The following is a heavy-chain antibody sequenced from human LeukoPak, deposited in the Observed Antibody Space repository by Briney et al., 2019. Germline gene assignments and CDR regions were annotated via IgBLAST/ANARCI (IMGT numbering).Heavy chain of an antibody. CDR1: GYTFTGYY. D-gene: IGHD4-17*01. V-gene: IGHV1-2*06. CDR2: INPNSGGT. CDR3: ASPIRDYGDYVNAFDI. J-gene: IGHJ3*02. Sequence: ASVKVSCKASGYTFTGYYMHWVRQAPGQGLEWMGRINPNSGGTNFAQKLQGRVTMTTDTSTSTAYMELRSLRSDDTAVYYCASPIRDYGDYVNAFDIWGQGTMVTVSS.